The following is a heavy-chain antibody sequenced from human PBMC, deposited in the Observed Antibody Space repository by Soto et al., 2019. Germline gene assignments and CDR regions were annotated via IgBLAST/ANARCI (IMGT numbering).Heavy chain of an antibody. D-gene: IGHD2-2*01. J-gene: IGHJ4*02. CDR1: GYTLTELS. CDR2: FDPEDGET. Sequence: ASVKVSCKVSGYTLTELSMHWVRQAPGKGLEWMGGFDPEDGETIYAQKFQGRVTMTEDTSTDTANMELSSLRSEDTAVYYCATGSTATTFRGFDYWGQGTLVTVSS. V-gene: IGHV1-24*01. CDR3: ATGSTATTFRGFDY.